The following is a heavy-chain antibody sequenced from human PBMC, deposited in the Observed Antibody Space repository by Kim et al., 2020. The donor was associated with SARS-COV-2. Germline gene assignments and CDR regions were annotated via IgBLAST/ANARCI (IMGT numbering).Heavy chain of an antibody. CDR2: GSEK. V-gene: IGHV3-7*01. J-gene: IGHJ6*02. CDR3: VRGIAAAV. D-gene: IGHD6-13*01. Sequence: GSEKYYVDSGKGRFTISRDNAKNSLYLQMNSLRAEDTAVYYCVRGIAAAVWGQGTTVTVSS.